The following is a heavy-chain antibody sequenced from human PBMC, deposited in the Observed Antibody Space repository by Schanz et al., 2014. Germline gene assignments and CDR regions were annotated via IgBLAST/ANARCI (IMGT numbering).Heavy chain of an antibody. D-gene: IGHD2-15*01. V-gene: IGHV3-23*01. Sequence: EGQLLESGGGLIQPGGSLRLSCAASGFTFSSYAMSWVRQAPGKGLEWVSTISASGGSTYYADSVKGRFTISRDNSKNILYLQMNSLRAEVTAVYYCAKARRKSNCSGGRCFHCSYYGMDVWGQGTTVTVSS. J-gene: IGHJ6*02. CDR3: AKARRKSNCSGGRCFHCSYYGMDV. CDR1: GFTFSSYA. CDR2: ISASGGST.